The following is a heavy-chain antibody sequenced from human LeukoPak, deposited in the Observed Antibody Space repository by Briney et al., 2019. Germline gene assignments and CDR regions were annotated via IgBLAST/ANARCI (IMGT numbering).Heavy chain of an antibody. Sequence: SQTLSLTCTVSGGSISSGGYYWSWLRQHPGKGLEWIGYIYYSGSTYYNPSLKSRVTISVGTSKNQFSLKLSSVTAADTAVYYCARRDIVVVPDTNDYFDYWGQGTLVTVSS. V-gene: IGHV4-31*03. CDR3: ARRDIVVVPDTNDYFDY. D-gene: IGHD2-2*01. J-gene: IGHJ4*02. CDR2: IYYSGST. CDR1: GGSISSGGYY.